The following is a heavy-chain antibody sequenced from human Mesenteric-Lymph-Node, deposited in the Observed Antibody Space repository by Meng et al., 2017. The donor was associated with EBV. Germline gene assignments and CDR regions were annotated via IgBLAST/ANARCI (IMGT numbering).Heavy chain of an antibody. V-gene: IGHV4-30-2*01. J-gene: IGHJ4*02. Sequence: QVQLQGPGAGLLRPSQTLSLTGVVSGDSVSSHEFSWSWIRQPPVKGLEWIGFIYHAGATNYNPSLKSRVTLSIDKSQNQFSLRLSSVSAADTAVYYCARGGDYHDYWGQGSLVTVSS. CDR2: IYHAGAT. CDR1: GDSVSSHEFS. CDR3: ARGGDYHDY.